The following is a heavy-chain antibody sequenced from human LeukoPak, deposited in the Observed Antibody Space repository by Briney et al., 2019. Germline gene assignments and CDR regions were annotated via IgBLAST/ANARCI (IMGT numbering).Heavy chain of an antibody. CDR1: GGSFSTYY. D-gene: IGHD6-13*01. Sequence: SETLSLTCTVSGGSFSTYYWSWIRQPPGKGLEWIGYVYYSGSTNYNPSLKSRVYISVDTSNNQFSLKLRSVTAADTAVYYCVRAAGSSSWSTWGQGALVTVSS. V-gene: IGHV4-59*01. CDR3: VRAAGSSSWST. CDR2: VYYSGST. J-gene: IGHJ5*02.